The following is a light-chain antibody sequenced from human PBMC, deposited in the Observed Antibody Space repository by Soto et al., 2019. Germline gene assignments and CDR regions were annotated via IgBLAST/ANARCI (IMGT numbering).Light chain of an antibody. CDR1: QGISSW. V-gene: IGKV1-5*01. CDR2: DAS. J-gene: IGKJ1*01. Sequence: DIHMTRSPSSVSASVGHRVTITCRASQGISSWLAWYQQKPGKAPKLLIYDASSLESGVPSRLSGSGSGTEFTLTISSMKPDDFATYYCQQYNSYPWTFGQGTKVDIK. CDR3: QQYNSYPWT.